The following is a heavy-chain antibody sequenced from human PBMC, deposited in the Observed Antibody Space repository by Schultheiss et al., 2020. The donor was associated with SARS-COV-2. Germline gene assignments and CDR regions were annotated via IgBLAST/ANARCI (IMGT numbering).Heavy chain of an antibody. CDR2: IYHSGNT. V-gene: IGHV4-4*02. Sequence: SETLSLTCAVSGGSIITRNWWSWVRQPPGKGLEWIGEIYHSGNTNYNPSLKSRVTMSVDKSKNQFSLKLNSVTAADTAVYYCARVDDCSGNNCYFISAGLSAFGYWGQGILVTVSS. CDR3: ARVDDCSGNNCYFISAGLSAFGY. J-gene: IGHJ4*02. D-gene: IGHD2-2*01. CDR1: GGSIITRNW.